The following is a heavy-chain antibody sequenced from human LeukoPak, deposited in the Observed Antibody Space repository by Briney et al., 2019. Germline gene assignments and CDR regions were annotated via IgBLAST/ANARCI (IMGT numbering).Heavy chain of an antibody. Sequence: TSVKVFCKASGGAFSSYAISWVRKAPGQGIEQMGGHIPIFRTANYAQKFQGRVTITTDESTSTAYMEVSSLRSEDTAVYYCARGGTTLVTFSFFGPDDAFDIWGQGTMVTVSS. CDR3: ARGGTTLVTFSFFGPDDAFDI. J-gene: IGHJ3*02. D-gene: IGHD4-23*01. CDR2: HIPIFRTA. V-gene: IGHV1-69*05. CDR1: GGAFSSYA.